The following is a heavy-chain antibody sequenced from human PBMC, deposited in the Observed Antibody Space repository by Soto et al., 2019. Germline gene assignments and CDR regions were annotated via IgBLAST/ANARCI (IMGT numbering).Heavy chain of an antibody. J-gene: IGHJ4*01. CDR1: GYTFTSYG. Sequence: QVHLVQSGAEVKKPGASVKVSCKGSGYTFTSYGITWVRQAPGQGLEWMGWISAHNGNTAYAQKLQGRVTVTSDTSTSTADMEVRGLSSDDTAVYDCARGRYGDYWGHGAVVTVSP. D-gene: IGHD1-1*01. CDR3: ARGRYGDY. CDR2: ISAHNGNT. V-gene: IGHV1-18*01.